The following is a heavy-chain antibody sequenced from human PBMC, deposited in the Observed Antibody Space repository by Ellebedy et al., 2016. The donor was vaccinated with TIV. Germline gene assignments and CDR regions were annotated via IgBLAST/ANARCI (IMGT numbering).Heavy chain of an antibody. D-gene: IGHD2-15*01. CDR3: ASELRAAGGHYMYV. V-gene: IGHV4-59*12. Sequence: MPGGSLRLSCTVLGGSITSDLWGWFRQPPGEGLEWIGYMDYRGHMNHTPSLNSRVTISLDTSKNQFALTLNPVTAADTAVYYCASELRAAGGHYMYVWGRGTTVTVSS. CDR2: MDYRGHM. J-gene: IGHJ6*03. CDR1: GGSITSDL.